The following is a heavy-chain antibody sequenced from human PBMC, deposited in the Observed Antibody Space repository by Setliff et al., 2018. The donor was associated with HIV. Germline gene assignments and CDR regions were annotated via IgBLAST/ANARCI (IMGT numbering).Heavy chain of an antibody. J-gene: IGHJ3*02. V-gene: IGHV3-23*03. CDR3: TKCQLGIPDAFDI. CDR2: IYSDGSST. CDR1: GFTFSTYA. D-gene: IGHD1-1*01. Sequence: GGSLRLSCVASGFTFSTYAMSWVRQVPGKGLEWVSVIYSDGSSTYYADSVKGRFTISRDNSKNTLYLQMNSLRAEDTAVYYCTKCQLGIPDAFDIWGQGTMVTVSS.